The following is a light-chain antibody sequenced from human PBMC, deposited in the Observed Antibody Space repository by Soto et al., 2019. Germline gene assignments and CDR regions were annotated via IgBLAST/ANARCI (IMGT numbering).Light chain of an antibody. CDR3: QQRSNWPPIT. Sequence: EIVLTQSPGTLSLSPGERATLSCRASHSVRSDLAWYQQKPGQSPRLLIFDASTRATGIPARFSGSGSGTEFTLTISNLQSEDFAVYYCQQRSNWPPITFGQGTRLEIK. CDR2: DAS. V-gene: IGKV3-15*01. CDR1: HSVRSD. J-gene: IGKJ5*01.